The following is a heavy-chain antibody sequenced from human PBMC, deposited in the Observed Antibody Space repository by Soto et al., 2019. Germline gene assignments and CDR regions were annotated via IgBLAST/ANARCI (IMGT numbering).Heavy chain of an antibody. V-gene: IGHV1-2*04. J-gene: IGHJ5*02. Sequence: WASVKVSCKASGYTFTGYYMHWVRQAPGQGLEWMGWINPNSGGTNYAQKFQGWVTMTRDTSISTAYMELRSLRSDDTAVYYCARVMPTSIRAAAGTGWFDPWGQGTLVTVSS. CDR2: INPNSGGT. CDR3: ARVMPTSIRAAAGTGWFDP. D-gene: IGHD6-13*01. CDR1: GYTFTGYY.